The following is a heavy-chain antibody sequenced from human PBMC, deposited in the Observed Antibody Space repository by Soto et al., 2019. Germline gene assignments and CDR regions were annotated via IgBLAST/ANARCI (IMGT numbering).Heavy chain of an antibody. CDR1: GFTFSSYA. J-gene: IGHJ1*01. CDR2: ISSNGGST. CDR3: ARGPWIQLWNPPAEYFQH. Sequence: PGGSLRLSCAASGFTFSSYAMHWVRQAPGKGLEYVSAISSNGGSTYYANSVKGRFTISRDNSKNTLYLQMGSLRAEDMAVYYCARGPWIQLWNPPAEYFQHWGQGTLVTVSS. D-gene: IGHD5-18*01. V-gene: IGHV3-64*01.